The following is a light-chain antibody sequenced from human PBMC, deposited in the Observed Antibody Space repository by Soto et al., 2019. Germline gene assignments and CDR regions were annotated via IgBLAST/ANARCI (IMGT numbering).Light chain of an antibody. J-gene: IGLJ2*01. CDR2: TNS. CDR1: ASNIGSNF. V-gene: IGLV1-44*01. CDR3: ATWDDNVKGPV. Sequence: QSVLTQPPSASGPPGQRVTISCSGRASNIGSNFVSWYQVVPGTAPKLLIYTNSHQPSGVPDRFSGSRSGTSASLDISGLQSDDEADYFCATWDDNVKGPVFGGGTKLTVL.